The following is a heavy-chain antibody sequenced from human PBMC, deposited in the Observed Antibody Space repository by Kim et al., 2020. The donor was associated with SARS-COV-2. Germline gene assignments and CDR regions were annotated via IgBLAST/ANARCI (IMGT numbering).Heavy chain of an antibody. V-gene: IGHV3-49*04. CDR1: GFTFGDYA. Sequence: GGSLRLSCTASGFTFGDYAMSWVRQAPGKGLEWVGFIRSKAYGGTTEYAASVKGRFTISRDDSKSIAYLQMNSLKTEDTAVYYCTRGTYYYDSSGYYSSFYFDYWGQGTLVTVSS. CDR3: TRGTYYYDSSGYYSSFYFDY. CDR2: IRSKAYGGTT. D-gene: IGHD3-22*01. J-gene: IGHJ4*02.